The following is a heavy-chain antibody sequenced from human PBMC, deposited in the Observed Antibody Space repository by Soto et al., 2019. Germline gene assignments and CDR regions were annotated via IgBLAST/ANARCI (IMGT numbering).Heavy chain of an antibody. CDR2: ISGSGGNT. D-gene: IGHD3-10*01. V-gene: IGHV3-23*01. Sequence: EVQLLESGGGLVQPGGSLRLSCAASRFTFSTYAMSWVRQAPGKGLEWVSDISGSGGNTYYADSVKGRFTISRDNSKNTXXXXXXXXXXXXXXVYYFAKSAMVRGGGWFDPWGQGTLVTVSS. J-gene: IGHJ5*02. CDR1: RFTFSTYA. CDR3: AKSAMVRGGGWFDP.